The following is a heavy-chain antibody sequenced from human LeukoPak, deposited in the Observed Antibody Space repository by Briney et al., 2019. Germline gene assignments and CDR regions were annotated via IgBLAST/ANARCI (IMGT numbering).Heavy chain of an antibody. CDR3: ARARVGWYSEY. J-gene: IGHJ4*02. CDR1: GFTFSSYS. V-gene: IGHV3-21*01. Sequence: PGGSLRLSCAASGFTFSSYSMNWVRQAPGKGLEWVSSISSSGSYIYYADSVKGRFTISRDNAKNSLYLQMSSLRAEDTAVYYCARARVGWYSEYWGQGTLVTVSS. D-gene: IGHD6-19*01. CDR2: ISSSGSYI.